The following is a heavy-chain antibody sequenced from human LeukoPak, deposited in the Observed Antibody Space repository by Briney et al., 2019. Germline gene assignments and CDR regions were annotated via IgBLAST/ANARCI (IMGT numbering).Heavy chain of an antibody. CDR3: ARQKSQFLLPSADWYFDL. V-gene: IGHV4-38-2*02. Sequence: SETLSLTCTVSGYSISSGYYWSWIRQPPGKGLEWIGYIYHSGSTYYNPSLKSRVTISVDRSKNQFSLSLRSVTAADTAVYYCARQKSQFLLPSADWYFDLWGRGTLVTVSS. CDR1: GYSISSGYY. CDR2: IYHSGST. J-gene: IGHJ2*01. D-gene: IGHD5-24*01.